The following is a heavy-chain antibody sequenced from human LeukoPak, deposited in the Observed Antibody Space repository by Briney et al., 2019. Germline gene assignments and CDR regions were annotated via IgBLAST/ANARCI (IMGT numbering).Heavy chain of an antibody. Sequence: SETLSLTCTVYGGSMSSYYWSWIRQPPGKGLEWIGYIYYSGSTNYNPSLKSRVTISLDTSKNQFSLSLSSVTAADTAVYYCARDREGITMIVPEGYFDYWGQGTLVTVSS. CDR1: GGSMSSYY. V-gene: IGHV4-59*12. CDR2: IYYSGST. CDR3: ARDREGITMIVPEGYFDY. J-gene: IGHJ4*02. D-gene: IGHD3-22*01.